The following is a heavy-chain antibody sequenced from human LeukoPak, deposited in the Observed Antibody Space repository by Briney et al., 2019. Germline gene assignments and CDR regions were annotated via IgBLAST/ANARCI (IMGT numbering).Heavy chain of an antibody. CDR3: ARDYCSSTSCYFNWFDP. CDR1: GYTFTGYY. Sequence: ASVKVSCKASGYTFTGYYMHWVRQAPGQGLEWMGWMNPNSGNTGYAQKFQGRVTITRNTSISTAYMELSSLRSEDTAVYYCARDYCSSTSCYFNWFDPWGQGTLVTVSS. D-gene: IGHD2-2*01. CDR2: MNPNSGNT. V-gene: IGHV1-8*03. J-gene: IGHJ5*02.